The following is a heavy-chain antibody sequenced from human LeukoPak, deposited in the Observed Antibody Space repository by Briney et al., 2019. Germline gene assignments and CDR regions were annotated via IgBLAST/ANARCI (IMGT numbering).Heavy chain of an antibody. J-gene: IGHJ3*02. Sequence: AGGSLRLSCAASGFTFSSYAMSWVRQAPGKGLEWVSAISGSGGSTYYADSVKGRFTISRDNSKNTLYLQMNSLRAEDTAVYYCAKDLRFGELFGPCAFDIWGQGTMVTVSS. CDR2: ISGSGGST. CDR1: GFTFSSYA. V-gene: IGHV3-23*01. D-gene: IGHD3-10*01. CDR3: AKDLRFGELFGPCAFDI.